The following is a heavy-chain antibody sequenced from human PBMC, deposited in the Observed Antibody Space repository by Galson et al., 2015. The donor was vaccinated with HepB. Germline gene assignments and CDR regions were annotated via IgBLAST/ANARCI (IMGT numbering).Heavy chain of an antibody. Sequence: SLRLSCAGSGFSFSSFSLNWVRQAPGKGLEWVSSISSRGSYSYHADSVTGRFTISRDNAKNSLYLQMNSLRVEDTAVYYCARTYYFDSGSAGELDYWGLGTLVIVSS. CDR1: GFSFSSFS. J-gene: IGHJ4*02. CDR2: ISSRGSYS. V-gene: IGHV3-21*01. D-gene: IGHD3-10*01. CDR3: ARTYYFDSGSAGELDY.